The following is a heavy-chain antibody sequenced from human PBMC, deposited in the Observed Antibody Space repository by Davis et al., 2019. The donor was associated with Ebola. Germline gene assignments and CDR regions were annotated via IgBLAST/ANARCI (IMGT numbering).Heavy chain of an antibody. V-gene: IGHV6-1*01. Sequence: LRLSCAISGDSVSSNSPAWNWIRQSPSRGLEWLGRTYYRSKWYNDYAVSVKSRITINPDTSKNPFSLQLNSVTPEDTAVYYCARGWLQSGFDYWGQGTLVTASS. CDR1: GDSVSSNSPA. D-gene: IGHD5-24*01. J-gene: IGHJ4*02. CDR3: ARGWLQSGFDY. CDR2: TYYRSKWYN.